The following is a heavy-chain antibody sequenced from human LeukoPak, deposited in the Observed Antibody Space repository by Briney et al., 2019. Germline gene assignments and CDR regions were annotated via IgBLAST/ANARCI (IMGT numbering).Heavy chain of an antibody. V-gene: IGHV4-34*01. D-gene: IGHD1-1*01. J-gene: IGHJ5*02. CDR2: INHSGST. CDR1: GGSFSGYY. CDR3: ARVGTGTTILLDH. Sequence: SETLSLTCAVYGGSFSGYYWSWIRQPPGKGLEWIGEINHSGSTNYNPSLKSRVTISVDTSKNQFSLKLSSVTAADTAVYYCARVGTGTTILLDHWGQGTLVTVSS.